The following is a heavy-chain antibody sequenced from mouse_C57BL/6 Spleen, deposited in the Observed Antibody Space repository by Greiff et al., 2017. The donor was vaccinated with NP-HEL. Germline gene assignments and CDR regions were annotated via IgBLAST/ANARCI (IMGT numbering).Heavy chain of an antibody. V-gene: IGHV1-26*01. J-gene: IGHJ4*01. CDR3: ARRYSNYDYAMDY. CDR2: INPNNGGT. D-gene: IGHD2-5*01. Sequence: VQLQQSGPELVKPGASVKISFKASGYTFTDYYMNWVKQSHGKSLEWIGDINPNNGGTSYNQKFKGKATLTVDKSSSTAYMELRSLTSEDSAVYYCARRYSNYDYAMDYWGQGTSVTVSS. CDR1: GYTFTDYY.